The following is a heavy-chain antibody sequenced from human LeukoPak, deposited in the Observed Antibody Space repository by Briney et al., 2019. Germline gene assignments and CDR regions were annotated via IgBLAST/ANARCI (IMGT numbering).Heavy chain of an antibody. CDR3: ASVNDYGDPLPRYMDV. D-gene: IGHD4-17*01. CDR2: INYSGST. Sequence: PSETLSLTCTVSGGSISDYYWSWIRQPPGKGLEWIGYINYSGSTNYNPSLESRVTISGDTSKNQFSLNLSSVTAADTAVYYCASVNDYGDPLPRYMDVWGKGTAVTVSS. J-gene: IGHJ6*03. V-gene: IGHV4-59*01. CDR1: GGSISDYY.